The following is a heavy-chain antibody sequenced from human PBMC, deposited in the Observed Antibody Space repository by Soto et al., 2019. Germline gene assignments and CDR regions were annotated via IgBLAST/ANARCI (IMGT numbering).Heavy chain of an antibody. Sequence: QVQLQESGPGLVKPSETLSLTCTVSGGSVSSGSYYWSWIRQPPGKGLEWIGYIYYSGSTNYDTSHKSRVTISVDTSKNQFSLKLSSVTAADTAVYYCARTSYCSGGSCYPGANWFDPWGQGTLVTVSS. CDR2: IYYSGST. V-gene: IGHV4-61*01. J-gene: IGHJ5*02. CDR3: ARTSYCSGGSCYPGANWFDP. D-gene: IGHD2-15*01. CDR1: GGSVSSGSYY.